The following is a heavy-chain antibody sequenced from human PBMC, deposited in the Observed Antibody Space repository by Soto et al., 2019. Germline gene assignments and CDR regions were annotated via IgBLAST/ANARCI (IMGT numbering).Heavy chain of an antibody. CDR3: ARRSKTGSYKTPIYYFDY. Sequence: PGESLKISCKGSENSFSTYWIGWVRQMPGKGLEWMGIIYSDDSDTRYSPSFRGQVTISVDKSIDTAYLQWSSLKASDTAMYYCARRSKTGSYKTPIYYFDYWGQGTLVTVSS. D-gene: IGHD1-26*01. V-gene: IGHV5-51*01. CDR2: IYSDDSDT. CDR1: ENSFSTYW. J-gene: IGHJ4*02.